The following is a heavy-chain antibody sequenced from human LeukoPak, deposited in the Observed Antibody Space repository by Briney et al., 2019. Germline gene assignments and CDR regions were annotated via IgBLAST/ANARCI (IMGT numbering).Heavy chain of an antibody. D-gene: IGHD4-17*01. V-gene: IGHV3-30*02. CDR2: IRYDGSNK. CDR1: GFTFSSYG. J-gene: IGHJ4*02. Sequence: GGSLRLSCAASGFTFSSYGMHWVRQAPGKGLERVAFIRYDGSNKYYADSVKGRFTISSDNSKHTLYLQMNSLRAEDTAVYYCAKDPGTTVTTIFWGQGTLVTVSS. CDR3: AKDPGTTVTTIF.